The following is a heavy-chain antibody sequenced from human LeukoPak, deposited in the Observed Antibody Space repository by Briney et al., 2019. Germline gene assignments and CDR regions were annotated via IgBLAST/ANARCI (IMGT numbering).Heavy chain of an antibody. Sequence: PGGSLRLSCAASGFTFISYAMSWVRQAPGKGLEWASAISGSGDNTYYADSVKGRFTISRDNSKNTLYLQMNSLRAEDTAVYFCAKDGDLGYCSGGSCYSAYWGQGTLATVSS. D-gene: IGHD2-15*01. J-gene: IGHJ4*02. CDR2: ISGSGDNT. CDR1: GFTFISYA. CDR3: AKDGDLGYCSGGSCYSAY. V-gene: IGHV3-23*01.